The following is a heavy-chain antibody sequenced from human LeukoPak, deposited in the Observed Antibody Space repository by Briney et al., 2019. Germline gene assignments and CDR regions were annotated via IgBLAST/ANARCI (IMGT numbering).Heavy chain of an antibody. Sequence: SETLSLTCTVSGGSISSYYWSWIRQPPGKGLEWIGYIYTSGSTNYNPSLKSRVTISVDTSKNQFSLTLRSVTAADTAVYYCARSGRGYSYCPMYYFDYWGQGTLVTVSS. CDR1: GGSISSYY. V-gene: IGHV4-4*08. CDR2: IYTSGST. J-gene: IGHJ4*02. D-gene: IGHD5-18*01. CDR3: ARSGRGYSYCPMYYFDY.